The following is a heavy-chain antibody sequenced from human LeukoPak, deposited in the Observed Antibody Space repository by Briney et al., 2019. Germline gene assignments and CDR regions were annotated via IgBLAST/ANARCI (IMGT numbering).Heavy chain of an antibody. V-gene: IGHV3-11*06. J-gene: IGHJ4*02. CDR1: GFTFSDYY. Sequence: GSLRLSCAASGFTFSDYYMSWIRQAPGKGLEWVSSISSSSSYIYYADSVKGRFTISRDNAKNSLYLQMNSLRAEDTAVYYCARDSNWGLQPMHDYWGQGTLVTVSS. CDR2: ISSSSSYI. CDR3: ARDSNWGLQPMHDY. D-gene: IGHD7-27*01.